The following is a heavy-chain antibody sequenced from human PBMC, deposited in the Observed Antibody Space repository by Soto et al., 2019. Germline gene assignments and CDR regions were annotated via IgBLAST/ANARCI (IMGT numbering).Heavy chain of an antibody. J-gene: IGHJ4*02. Sequence: QVQLQESGPGLVKPSETLSLTCTISGGSISSYYWSWIRQPPGKGLEWIGYIYDSGSTNYNPSLTSRVTISLDTPKNQFSLKLTSVTAADTAVYYCAAPPRYWGQGTLVTVSS. CDR1: GGSISSYY. D-gene: IGHD6-6*01. V-gene: IGHV4-59*01. CDR3: AAPPRY. CDR2: IYDSGST.